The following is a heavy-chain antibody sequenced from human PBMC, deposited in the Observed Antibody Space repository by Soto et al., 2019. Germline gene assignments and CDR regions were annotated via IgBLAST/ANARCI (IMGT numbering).Heavy chain of an antibody. Sequence: GASVKVSCKASGGTFSRYTISWVRQAPGQGLEWMGTIIPILGIANYAQKFQGRVTITADKSTSTAYMELSSLRSEDTAVYYCARDQSTTGTTLWFDPWGQGTLVTVSS. J-gene: IGHJ5*02. D-gene: IGHD1-1*01. CDR2: IIPILGIA. V-gene: IGHV1-69*04. CDR3: ARDQSTTGTTLWFDP. CDR1: GGTFSRYT.